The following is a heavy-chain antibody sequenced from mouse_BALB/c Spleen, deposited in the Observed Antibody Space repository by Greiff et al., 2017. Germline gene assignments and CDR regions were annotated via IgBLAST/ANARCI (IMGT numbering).Heavy chain of an antibody. CDR3: NRGGGYYDY. Sequence: EVQLKESGAELVRSGASVKLSCTASGFNIKDYYMHWVKQRPEQGLEWIGWIDPENGDTEYAPKFQGKATMTADTSSNTAYLQLSSLTSEDTAVYYCNRGGGYYDYWGQGTTLTVSS. V-gene: IGHV14-4*02. CDR2: IDPENGDT. D-gene: IGHD2-3*01. CDR1: GFNIKDYY. J-gene: IGHJ2*01.